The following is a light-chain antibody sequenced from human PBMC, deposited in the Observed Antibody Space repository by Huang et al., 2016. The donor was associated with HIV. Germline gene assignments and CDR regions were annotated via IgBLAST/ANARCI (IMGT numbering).Light chain of an antibody. J-gene: IGKJ5*01. CDR1: QDISTS. Sequence: AVQLTQFPSSLSASVGDRVVITCRARQDISTSLAWYQQKPGMAPKLLISAASKLQSGVSTRFSGGSAGAYFTLFITNVQPEDVATYYWQQLHDDPVTFGRGTRLDIK. CDR3: QQLHDDPVT. CDR2: AAS. V-gene: IGKV1D-13*01.